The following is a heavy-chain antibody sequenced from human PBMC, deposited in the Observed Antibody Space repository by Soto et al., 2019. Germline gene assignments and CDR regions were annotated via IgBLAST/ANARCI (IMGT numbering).Heavy chain of an antibody. J-gene: IGHJ4*02. Sequence: QVQLQESGPGLVKPSETLSLTCTVSGGSVSSGSYYWSWIRQPPGKGLEWIGYIYYSGSTNYNPSLKTRVTISVDTSKNKFSLKLSSVTAADTAVYYCARDRRQQLVTDYWGQGTLVTVSS. V-gene: IGHV4-61*01. CDR3: ARDRRQQLVTDY. D-gene: IGHD6-13*01. CDR2: IYYSGST. CDR1: GGSVSSGSYY.